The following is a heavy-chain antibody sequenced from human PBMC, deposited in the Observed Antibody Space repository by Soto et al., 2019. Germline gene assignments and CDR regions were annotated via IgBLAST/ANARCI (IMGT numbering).Heavy chain of an antibody. J-gene: IGHJ4*02. CDR1: GYTFSNYG. Sequence: QVQLVQSGGEVKRPGASVKVSCKTSGYTFSNYGITWVRQAPGQPLEWLGWISLYSDGTNYAQKFQGRVAITADKSTGTAYMELSSLKSEDTALYYCARRDTSGFLRYFDNWGQGTLVTVSS. V-gene: IGHV1-18*01. CDR2: ISLYSDGT. D-gene: IGHD3-3*01. CDR3: ARRDTSGFLRYFDN.